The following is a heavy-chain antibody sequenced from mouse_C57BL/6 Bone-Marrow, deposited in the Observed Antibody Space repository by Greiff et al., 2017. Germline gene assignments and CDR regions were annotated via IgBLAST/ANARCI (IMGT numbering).Heavy chain of an antibody. V-gene: IGHV1-61*01. D-gene: IGHD2-1*01. CDR3: ARVEIYYGNRYRYFDF. J-gene: IGHJ1*03. CDR2: IYPSDSET. Sequence: VQLQQPGAELVRPGSSVKLSCKASGYTFTSYWMDWVKQRPGQGLEWIGNIYPSDSETHYNQKFKDKATLTVDKSSSTAYMQLSSLTSEDSAVYYFARVEIYYGNRYRYFDFWGTGTTVTVSS. CDR1: GYTFTSYW.